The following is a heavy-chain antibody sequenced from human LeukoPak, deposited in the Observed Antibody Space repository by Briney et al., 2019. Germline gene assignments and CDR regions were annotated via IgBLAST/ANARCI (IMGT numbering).Heavy chain of an antibody. Sequence: ASVKVSCKASGGTFSSYAISWVRQAPGQGLEWMGGIIPIFGTANYAQKFQGRVTITADESTSTAYMELSSLRSEDTAVYYCARDQRGYGHYYYYYMGVWGKGTTVTVSS. CDR1: GGTFSSYA. CDR3: ARDQRGYGHYYYYYMGV. D-gene: IGHD5-12*01. CDR2: IIPIFGTA. J-gene: IGHJ6*03. V-gene: IGHV1-69*13.